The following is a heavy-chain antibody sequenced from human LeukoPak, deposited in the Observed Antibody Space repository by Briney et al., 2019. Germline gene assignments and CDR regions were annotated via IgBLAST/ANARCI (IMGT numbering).Heavy chain of an antibody. CDR3: AKDIDSSWYSAFDI. D-gene: IGHD6-13*01. CDR1: GFTFDDYA. V-gene: IGHV3-9*01. CDR2: ISWNSGSI. J-gene: IGHJ3*02. Sequence: GGSLRLSCAATGFTFDDYAMHWVRQAPGKGLEWVSGISWNSGSIGYANSVRGRFTISRDNAKNSLYLQMNSLRAEDTALYYCAKDIDSSWYSAFDIWGQGTMVTLSS.